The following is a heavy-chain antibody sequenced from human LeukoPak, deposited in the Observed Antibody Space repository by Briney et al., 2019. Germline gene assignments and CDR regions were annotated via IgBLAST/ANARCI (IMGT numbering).Heavy chain of an antibody. V-gene: IGHV4-59*11. CDR2: IYYSGST. J-gene: IGHJ4*02. CDR1: GGSISSHY. D-gene: IGHD5-18*01. Sequence: ETLSLTCTVSGGSISSHYWSWIRQPPGKGLEWIGYIYYSGSTNYNPSLKSRVTISVDTSKNQFSLKLSSVTAADTAAYYCAREYSYGYYYFDYWGQGTLVTVSS. CDR3: AREYSYGYYYFDY.